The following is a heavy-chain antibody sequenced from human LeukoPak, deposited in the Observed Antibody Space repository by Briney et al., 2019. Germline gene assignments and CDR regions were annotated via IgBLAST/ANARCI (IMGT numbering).Heavy chain of an antibody. CDR1: GFTFTNYL. D-gene: IGHD3-10*01. CDR3: ARKPIWFGGSAFDI. CDR2: INHSGST. V-gene: IGHV4-34*01. Sequence: AGGSLRLSCATSGFTFTNYLMSWVRQPPGKGLEWLGEINHSGSTNYNPSLKSRVTISVDTSKNQFSLKLSSVTAADTAVYYCARKPIWFGGSAFDIWGQGTMVTVSS. J-gene: IGHJ3*02.